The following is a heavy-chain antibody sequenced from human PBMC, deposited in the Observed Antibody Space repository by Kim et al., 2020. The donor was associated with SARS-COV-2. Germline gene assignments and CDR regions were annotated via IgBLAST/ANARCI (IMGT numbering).Heavy chain of an antibody. J-gene: IGHJ6*02. CDR3: ARDAPYSSSWYYGMDV. Sequence: ASVKVSCKASGYTFTSYGISWVRQAPGQGLEWMGWISAYNGNTNYAQKLQGRVTMTTDTSTSTAYMELRSLRSDDTAVYYCARDAPYSSSWYYGMDVWGQGTTVTVSS. CDR2: ISAYNGNT. V-gene: IGHV1-18*04. D-gene: IGHD6-13*01. CDR1: GYTFTSYG.